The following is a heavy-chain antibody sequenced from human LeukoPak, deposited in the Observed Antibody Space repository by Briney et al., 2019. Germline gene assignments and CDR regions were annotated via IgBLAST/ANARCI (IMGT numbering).Heavy chain of an antibody. J-gene: IGHJ4*02. Sequence: SETLSLTCTVSGYSISSGYYWAWIRQPPGKGLQWIGNIYHSGNTYYNPSLKSRVSISVDTSKNQFSLKLTSVTAADTAVYYCARASRGHDYWGQGTLVTVSS. D-gene: IGHD3-10*01. CDR1: GYSISSGYY. V-gene: IGHV4-38-2*02. CDR3: ARASRGHDY. CDR2: IYHSGNT.